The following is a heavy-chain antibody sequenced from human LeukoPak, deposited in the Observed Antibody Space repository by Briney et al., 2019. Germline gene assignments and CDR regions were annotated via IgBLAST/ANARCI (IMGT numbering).Heavy chain of an antibody. V-gene: IGHV4-39*01. Sequence: SETLSLTCTVSGGSISSSSYYWGWIRQPPGKGLEWIGSIYYSGSTYYNPSLESRVTISVDTSKNQFSLKLSSVTAADTAVYYCAAETRVVVVPAAIRGNWFDPWGQGTLVTVSS. CDR3: AAETRVVVVPAAIRGNWFDP. CDR2: IYYSGST. J-gene: IGHJ5*02. D-gene: IGHD2-2*02. CDR1: GGSISSSSYY.